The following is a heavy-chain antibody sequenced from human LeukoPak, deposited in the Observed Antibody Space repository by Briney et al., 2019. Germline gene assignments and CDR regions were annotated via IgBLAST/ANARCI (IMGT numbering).Heavy chain of an antibody. CDR2: IYHSGST. V-gene: IGHV4-30-2*01. CDR3: AREYVEVVPAANWFDP. CDR1: GGSISSGGYY. Sequence: SQTLSLTCTVSGGSISSGGYYWSWIRQPPGKGLEWIGYIYHSGSTYYNPSLKSRVTISVDRSKNQFSLKLSSVTAADTAVYYCAREYVEVVPAANWFDPWGQGTPVTVSS. D-gene: IGHD2-2*01. J-gene: IGHJ5*02.